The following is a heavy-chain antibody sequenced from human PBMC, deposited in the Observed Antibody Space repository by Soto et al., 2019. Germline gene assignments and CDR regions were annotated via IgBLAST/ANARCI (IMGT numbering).Heavy chain of an antibody. CDR1: GFTFSRHY. CDR3: AIEEWWRVEC. J-gene: IGHJ4*01. D-gene: IGHD2-15*01. V-gene: IGHV3-7*01. Sequence: EVQLAESGGGLVQPGGSLRLSCVASGFTFSRHYMTWVRQAPGKGLESVAKIKPDGSESYYVDSVRGRFTFSRDNAKTSLSLQMLSLRDEDTAVYYGAIEEWWRVECWGHGTLVNVSS. CDR2: IKPDGSES.